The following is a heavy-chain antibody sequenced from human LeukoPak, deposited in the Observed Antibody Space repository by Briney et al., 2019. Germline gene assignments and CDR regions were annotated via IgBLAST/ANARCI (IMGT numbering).Heavy chain of an antibody. J-gene: IGHJ4*02. Sequence: GGSLRLSCAASGFTFTSWSLHWVRQAPGKGLVWVSRIKGDGTITNYADSVEGRFTISRDNAKNALYLKMNSLGVEDTAVYFCAKMSSSSSSDDYWGQGTLVTVSS. D-gene: IGHD6-6*01. CDR3: AKMSSSSSSDDY. CDR2: IKGDGTIT. CDR1: GFTFTSWS. V-gene: IGHV3-74*01.